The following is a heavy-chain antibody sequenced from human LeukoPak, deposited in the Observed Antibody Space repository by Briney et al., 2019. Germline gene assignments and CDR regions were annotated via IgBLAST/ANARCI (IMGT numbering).Heavy chain of an antibody. CDR3: AKGSYYDSSGSFYFDY. CDR2: IRGSGDNT. V-gene: IGHV3-23*01. D-gene: IGHD3-22*01. J-gene: IGHJ4*01. CDR1: GFTFSSYW. Sequence: PGGSLRLSCEASGFTFSSYWMSWVRQAPGKGLEWVSGIRGSGDNTYYADSVKGRFTISRDNSKNTLYVQVNSLGTEDTAAYYCAKGSYYDSSGSFYFDYWGQGTLVTVSS.